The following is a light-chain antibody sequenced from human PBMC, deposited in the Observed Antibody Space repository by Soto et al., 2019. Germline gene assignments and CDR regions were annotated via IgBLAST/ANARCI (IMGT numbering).Light chain of an antibody. Sequence: EIVLTQSPATLSLSPGERATLSCRASQSVSSYLAWYQQKPGQAPRLLISDASNRAPGIPARFSGSGSGTDFTLTISSLEPEDFAVYYCQQRSNWLFTFGPGTKVHIK. V-gene: IGKV3-11*01. CDR2: DAS. J-gene: IGKJ3*01. CDR1: QSVSSY. CDR3: QQRSNWLFT.